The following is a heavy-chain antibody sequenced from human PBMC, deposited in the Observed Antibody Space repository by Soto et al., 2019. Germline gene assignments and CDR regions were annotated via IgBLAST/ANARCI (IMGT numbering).Heavy chain of an antibody. CDR2: INHSGST. CDR3: AREGATVTTSYGRVNWFDP. J-gene: IGHJ5*02. CDR1: GGSFSGYY. D-gene: IGHD4-4*01. V-gene: IGHV4-34*01. Sequence: SETLFLTCAVYGGSFSGYYWSWIRQPPGKGLEWIGEINHSGSTNYNPSLKSRVTISVGTSKNQFSLKLSSVTAADTAVYYCAREGATVTTSYGRVNWFDPSGQGTLVTVSS.